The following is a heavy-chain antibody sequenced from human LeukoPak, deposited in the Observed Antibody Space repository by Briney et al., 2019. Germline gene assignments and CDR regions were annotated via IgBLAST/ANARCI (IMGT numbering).Heavy chain of an antibody. CDR1: GFTFGKYW. D-gene: IGHD6-13*01. CDR2: IKLDGSEK. CDR3: AKAASSSWPSYYYGMDV. V-gene: IGHV3-7*03. Sequence: GGSLRLSCVASGFTFGKYWMSWVRQAPGKGLEWVANIKLDGSEKNYVDSVKGRFTISRDNTKNSLYLQMNSLRVDDTAVYYCAKAASSSWPSYYYGMDVWGQGTTVTVSS. J-gene: IGHJ6*02.